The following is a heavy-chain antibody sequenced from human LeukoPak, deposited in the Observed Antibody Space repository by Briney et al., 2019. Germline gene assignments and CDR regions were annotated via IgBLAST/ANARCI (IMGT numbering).Heavy chain of an antibody. V-gene: IGHV1-69*13. CDR2: IIPIFGTA. D-gene: IGHD6-19*01. CDR1: GGTFSSYA. J-gene: IGHJ4*02. CDR3: AREGGGMAVAGTFNSY. Sequence: SVKVSCKASGGTFSSYAISWVRQAPGQGLEWMGGIIPIFGTATYAQKFQGRVTITADESTSTAYMELSSLRSEDTAVYYCAREGGGMAVAGTFNSYWGQGTLVTVSS.